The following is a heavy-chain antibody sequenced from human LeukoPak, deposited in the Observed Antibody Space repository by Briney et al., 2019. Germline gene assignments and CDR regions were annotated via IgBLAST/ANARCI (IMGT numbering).Heavy chain of an antibody. CDR3: ARDGSRSWSLNTWFDP. D-gene: IGHD6-13*01. CDR2: ITNSGSIL. J-gene: IGHJ5*02. Sequence: GGSLRLSCAASGFTFSDYYVTWIRQAPGKGLERVAYITNSGSILYYADSVKGRFTISRDNAKNSLFLQMNSLRAEDTAVYYCARDGSRSWSLNTWFDPWGQGTQVTVSS. CDR1: GFTFSDYY. V-gene: IGHV3-11*04.